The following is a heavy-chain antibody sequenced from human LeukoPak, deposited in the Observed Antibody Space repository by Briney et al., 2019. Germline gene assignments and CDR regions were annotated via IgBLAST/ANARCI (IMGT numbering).Heavy chain of an antibody. V-gene: IGHV3-7*05. Sequence: GGSLRLSCAASGFXFSSSWMTWVRQAPGKGLEWVAHIKEDGNEEYYVDSVKGRFTISRDNAKNSLYLQMNSLRAEDTAVFYCARWNNDWEFDYWGQGTLVSVSS. CDR3: ARWNNDWEFDY. J-gene: IGHJ4*02. CDR1: GFXFSSSW. D-gene: IGHD1/OR15-1a*01. CDR2: IKEDGNEE.